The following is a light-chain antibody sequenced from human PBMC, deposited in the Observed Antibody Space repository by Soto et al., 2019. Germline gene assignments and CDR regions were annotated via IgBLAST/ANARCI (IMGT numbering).Light chain of an antibody. Sequence: EIALTQSPGTLSLSPGERATLSCRASQSVGNNHLAWYQQKPGQAPRLLIYGASGRATGIPDRFSGSGSGTDFSLTISRLEPEDFAVYYCQQYDGSPMYTFGQGTKLEIK. J-gene: IGKJ2*01. CDR3: QQYDGSPMYT. CDR2: GAS. CDR1: QSVGNNH. V-gene: IGKV3-20*01.